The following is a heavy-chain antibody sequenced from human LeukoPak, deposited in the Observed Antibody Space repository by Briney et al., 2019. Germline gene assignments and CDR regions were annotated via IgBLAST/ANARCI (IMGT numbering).Heavy chain of an antibody. D-gene: IGHD3-9*01. Sequence: GGSLRLSCAASGFTFSNTAMNWVRQAPGKGLEWVSSISSSSTYIDYADSVKGRFTISRDNAKNSLYLQMISLRAEDTAVYHCARGKTGSPPFDLWGQGTLVTVSS. CDR3: ARGKTGSPPFDL. CDR2: ISSSSTYI. J-gene: IGHJ4*02. CDR1: GFTFSNTA. V-gene: IGHV3-21*01.